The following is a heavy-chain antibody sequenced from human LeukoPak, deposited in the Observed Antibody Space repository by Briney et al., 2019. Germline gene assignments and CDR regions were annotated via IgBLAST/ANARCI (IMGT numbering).Heavy chain of an antibody. CDR2: ISSSSSHI. D-gene: IGHD5-24*01. V-gene: IGHV3-21*01. Sequence: GGSLRLSCAASGFTFSSYSMNWVRQAPGKGLEWVSSISSSSSHIYYADSVKGRFTISRDNATNSLYLQMNSLRAEDTAVYYCARPTVEMATTDALDIWGQGTMVTVSS. CDR3: ARPTVEMATTDALDI. CDR1: GFTFSSYS. J-gene: IGHJ3*02.